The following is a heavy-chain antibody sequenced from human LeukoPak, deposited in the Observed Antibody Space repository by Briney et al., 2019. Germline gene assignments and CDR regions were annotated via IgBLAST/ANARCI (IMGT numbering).Heavy chain of an antibody. CDR2: IRYDGSNK. Sequence: PGGSLRLSCAASGFTFSSYGMHWVRQAPGKGLEWVAFIRYDGSNKYYADSVKGRFTISRDNSKNTLYLQMNSLRAEDTAVYYCRTGYSSSWYQSGYYYYMDVWGKGTTVTVSS. J-gene: IGHJ6*03. V-gene: IGHV3-30*02. CDR1: GFTFSSYG. D-gene: IGHD6-13*01. CDR3: RTGYSSSWYQSGYYYYMDV.